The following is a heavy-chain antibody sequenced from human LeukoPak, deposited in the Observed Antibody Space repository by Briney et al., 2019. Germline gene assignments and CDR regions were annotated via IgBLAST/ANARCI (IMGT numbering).Heavy chain of an antibody. V-gene: IGHV3-74*01. CDR2: INSGGSNT. D-gene: IGHD3-22*01. CDR3: AFGPETYYYDSSGSQTFDY. J-gene: IGHJ4*02. CDR1: GFTFSFYW. Sequence: GGSLRLSCAASGFTFSFYWMHWVRQAPGKGLVWVSRINSGGSNTNYADSVKGRFTISRDNATTTLSLQMTSMRAEDTAVYSCAFGPETYYYDSSGSQTFDYWGQGTLVTVSS.